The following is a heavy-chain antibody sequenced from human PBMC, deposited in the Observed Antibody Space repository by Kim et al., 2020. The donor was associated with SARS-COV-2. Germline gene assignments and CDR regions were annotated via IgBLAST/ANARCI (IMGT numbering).Heavy chain of an antibody. Sequence: GNTNYAQKLQGRVTMTTDTSTSTAYMELRSLRSDDTAVYYCARAFGGMDVWGQGTTVTVSS. CDR2: GNT. CDR3: ARAFGGMDV. V-gene: IGHV1-18*01. D-gene: IGHD3-3*01. J-gene: IGHJ6*02.